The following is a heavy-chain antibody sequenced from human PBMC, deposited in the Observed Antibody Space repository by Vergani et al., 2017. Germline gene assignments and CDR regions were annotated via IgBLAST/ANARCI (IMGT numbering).Heavy chain of an antibody. V-gene: IGHV3-53*05. Sequence: VQLVETGGGLIQPGGSLRLSCAASGFTVSSNYMSWVRQAPGKGLEWVSVTYSGGSTYYADSVKGRFTISRDNSKNTLYLQMNSLRAEDTAVYYCATARERYSYGYLDYWGQGTLVTVSS. D-gene: IGHD5-18*01. CDR1: GFTVSSNY. CDR3: ATARERYSYGYLDY. J-gene: IGHJ4*02. CDR2: TYSGGST.